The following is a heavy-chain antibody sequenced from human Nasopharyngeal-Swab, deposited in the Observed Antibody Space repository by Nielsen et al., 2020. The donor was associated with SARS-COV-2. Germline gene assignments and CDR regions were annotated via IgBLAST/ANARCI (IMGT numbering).Heavy chain of an antibody. J-gene: IGHJ5*02. D-gene: IGHD3/OR15-3a*01. CDR1: GFRDYS. Sequence: GESLKISCVDSGFRDYSMNWVRQAPGKGLEWVSSISSSSSDIYYADSVKGRFTISRDNAKNSLCLQMNSLRAEDTAVYYCARVGRRGNWFDPWGQGTLVTVSS. CDR2: ISSSSSDI. V-gene: IGHV3-21*01. CDR3: ARVGRRGNWFDP.